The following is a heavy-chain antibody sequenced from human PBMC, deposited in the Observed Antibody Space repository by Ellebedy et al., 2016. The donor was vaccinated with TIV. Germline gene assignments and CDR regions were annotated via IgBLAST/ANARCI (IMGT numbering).Heavy chain of an antibody. CDR3: AREAGRYDILTGYYMSYYGMDV. J-gene: IGHJ6*02. D-gene: IGHD3-9*01. V-gene: IGHV3-48*02. Sequence: GESLKISXAASGFTFSSYSMNWVRQAPGKGLEWVSYISSSSSTIYYADSVKGRFTISRDNAKNSLYLQMNSLRDEDTAVYYCAREAGRYDILTGYYMSYYGMDVWGQGTTVTVSS. CDR2: ISSSSSTI. CDR1: GFTFSSYS.